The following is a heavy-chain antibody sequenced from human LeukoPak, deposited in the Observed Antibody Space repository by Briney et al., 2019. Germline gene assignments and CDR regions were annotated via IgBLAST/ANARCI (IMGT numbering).Heavy chain of an antibody. Sequence: GGSLRLSCAASGYTFSSYAMSWVRQAPGQGLEWVSAISGSGGSTYYADTVKGRFTISRDNSKNTLYMELNSLRAGDTAVYFSAKTGRGLRWGQGTLVTVCS. CDR1: GYTFSSYA. D-gene: IGHD5-24*01. V-gene: IGHV3-23*01. CDR2: ISGSGGST. CDR3: AKTGRGLR. J-gene: IGHJ4*02.